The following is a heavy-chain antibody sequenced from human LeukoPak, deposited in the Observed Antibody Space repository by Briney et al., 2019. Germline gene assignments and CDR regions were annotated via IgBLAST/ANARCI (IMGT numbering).Heavy chain of an antibody. CDR3: VELGITMIGGV. D-gene: IGHD3-10*02. CDR1: GFTFSSYE. Sequence: PGGSLRLSCAASGFTFSSYEMNWVRRAPGKGLEWVSYISSSGSTIYYADSVKGRFTISRDNAKNSLYLQMNSLRAEDTAVYYCVELGITMIGGVWGKGTTVTISS. V-gene: IGHV3-48*03. J-gene: IGHJ6*04. CDR2: ISSSGSTI.